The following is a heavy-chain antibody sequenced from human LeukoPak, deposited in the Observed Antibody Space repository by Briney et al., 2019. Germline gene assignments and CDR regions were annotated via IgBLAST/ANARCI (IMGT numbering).Heavy chain of an antibody. CDR2: IIPILGIA. D-gene: IGHD3-22*01. CDR1: GGTFSSYA. Sequence: GASVKVSCKASGGTFSSYAISWVRQAPGQGLEWMGRIIPILGIANYAQKFQGRVTTTADKSTSTAYMELSSLRSEDTAVYYCARDLPLYYDSSGYYLGTEQWGQGTLVTVSS. CDR3: ARDLPLYYDSSGYYLGTEQ. J-gene: IGHJ4*02. V-gene: IGHV1-69*04.